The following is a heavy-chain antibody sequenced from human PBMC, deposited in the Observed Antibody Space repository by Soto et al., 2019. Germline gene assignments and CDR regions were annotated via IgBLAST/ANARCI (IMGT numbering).Heavy chain of an antibody. D-gene: IGHD3-22*01. Sequence: PGGSLRLSCAASGFTFSSYGMHWVRQAPGKGLEWVAVISYDGSNKYYADSVKGRFTISRDNSKNTLYLQMNSLRAEDTAVYYCAKDRAALYYYDSRGTIKDYWGQGTLVTVSS. J-gene: IGHJ4*02. CDR2: ISYDGSNK. CDR3: AKDRAALYYYDSRGTIKDY. CDR1: GFTFSSYG. V-gene: IGHV3-30*18.